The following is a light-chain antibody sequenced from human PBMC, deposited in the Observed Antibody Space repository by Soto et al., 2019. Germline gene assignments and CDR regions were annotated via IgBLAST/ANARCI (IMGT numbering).Light chain of an antibody. CDR1: SSDIGSYNF. V-gene: IGLV2-23*01. Sequence: QSVLTQPASVSGSPGQSITISCTGTSSDIGSYNFVSWYQQRPGKAPKLMIFEASKRPSGVPYRFSGSKSANTASLTISGLQAEDEADYYCSSYAGSTTWVFGGGTKLTVL. CDR3: SSYAGSTTWV. J-gene: IGLJ3*02. CDR2: EAS.